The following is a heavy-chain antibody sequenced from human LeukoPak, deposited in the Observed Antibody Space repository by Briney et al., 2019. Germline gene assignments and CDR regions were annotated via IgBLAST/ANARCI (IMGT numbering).Heavy chain of an antibody. J-gene: IGHJ4*02. CDR2: IYYSGST. D-gene: IGHD1-26*01. CDR1: AGSISSSSYY. Sequence: PSQTLSLTCTVSAGSISSSSYYWGWLRQPPGKGLEWIGSIYYSGSTYYNPSLKSRVTISVDTSKNQFSLKLSSVTAADTAVYYCARAGATHFDYWGQGTLVTVSS. CDR3: ARAGATHFDY. V-gene: IGHV4-39*01.